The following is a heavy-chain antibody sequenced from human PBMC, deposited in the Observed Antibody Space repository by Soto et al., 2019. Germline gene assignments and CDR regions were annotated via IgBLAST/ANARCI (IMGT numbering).Heavy chain of an antibody. J-gene: IGHJ6*02. CDR3: ARGGSPRYDFWSGYYYYYGMDV. CDR1: GGSISSYY. Sequence: SETLSLTCTVSGGSISSYYWSWIRQPPGKGLEWIGYIYYSGSTNYNPSLKSRVTISVDTSKNQFSLKLSSVTAADTAVYYCARGGSPRYDFWSGYYYYYGMDVWGQGTTVTVSS. CDR2: IYYSGST. V-gene: IGHV4-59*01. D-gene: IGHD3-3*01.